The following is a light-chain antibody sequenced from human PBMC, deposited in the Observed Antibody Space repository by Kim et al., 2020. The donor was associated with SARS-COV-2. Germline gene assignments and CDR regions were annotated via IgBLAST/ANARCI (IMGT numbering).Light chain of an antibody. CDR1: SSDVVGYNR. J-gene: IGLJ1*01. V-gene: IGLV2-18*02. Sequence: QSVAISCTGTSSDVVGYNRVSWYQHPPGTAPKLIIYEVSHRPSGVPDRFSGSQSGNTASLTISGLQAEDEADYYCTSYTSSNTYVFGSGTKVTVL. CDR3: TSYTSSNTYV. CDR2: EVS.